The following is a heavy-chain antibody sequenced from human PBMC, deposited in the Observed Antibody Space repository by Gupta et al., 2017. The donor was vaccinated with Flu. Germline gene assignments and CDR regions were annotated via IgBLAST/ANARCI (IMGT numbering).Heavy chain of an antibody. Sequence: GLNWVRQAPGTGREWVAGISHDGSKNYHTDSVKGRFTISRDNSKNTLSLQMSVMRIEDTAVYYCAQDWRSNNNIYGMNVWGQGTTGTVSS. CDR2: ISHDGSKN. J-gene: IGHJ6*01. CDR3: AQDWRSNNNIYGMNV. CDR1: G. V-gene: IGHV3-30*18. D-gene: IGHD3-3*02.